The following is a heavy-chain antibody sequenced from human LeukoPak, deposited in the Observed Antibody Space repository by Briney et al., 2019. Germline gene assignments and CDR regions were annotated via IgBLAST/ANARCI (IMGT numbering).Heavy chain of an antibody. J-gene: IGHJ4*02. Sequence: GGSLRLSXAASGFTFSSYSMNWVRQAPGKGLEWVSSISSSRSYIYYADSVKGRFTISRDNAKNSLYLQMNSLRAEDTAVYYCAREGVAVAAEDFDYWGQGTLVTVSS. CDR1: GFTFSSYS. CDR3: AREGVAVAAEDFDY. D-gene: IGHD6-19*01. CDR2: ISSSRSYI. V-gene: IGHV3-21*01.